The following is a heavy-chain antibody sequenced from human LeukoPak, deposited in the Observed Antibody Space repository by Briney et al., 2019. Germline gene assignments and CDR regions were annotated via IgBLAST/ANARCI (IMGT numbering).Heavy chain of an antibody. CDR3: ARGTDDYIVATTSFEY. J-gene: IGHJ4*02. V-gene: IGHV1-69*13. D-gene: IGHD5-12*01. Sequence: ASVKVSCKASGGTFKTYVISWVRQAPGQGLEWMGGIIPLSDTANYAQKFQGRVTITADEATSTAYMELSSLRSEDTAVYYCARGTDDYIVATTSFEYWGQGTLVTVSS. CDR1: GGTFKTYV. CDR2: IIPLSDTA.